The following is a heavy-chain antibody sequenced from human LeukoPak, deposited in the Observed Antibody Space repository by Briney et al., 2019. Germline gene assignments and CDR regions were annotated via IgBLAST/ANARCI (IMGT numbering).Heavy chain of an antibody. D-gene: IGHD2-15*01. V-gene: IGHV1-2*06. Sequence: ASVKVSCKASGYTFTGYYMHWVRQAPGQGLEWMGRINPNSGGTNYAQKFQGRVTMTEDTSTDTAYMELSSLRSEDTAVYYCATDRGYCSGGSCYSGPIGFDPWGQGTLVTVSS. CDR1: GYTFTGYY. CDR3: ATDRGYCSGGSCYSGPIGFDP. J-gene: IGHJ5*02. CDR2: INPNSGGT.